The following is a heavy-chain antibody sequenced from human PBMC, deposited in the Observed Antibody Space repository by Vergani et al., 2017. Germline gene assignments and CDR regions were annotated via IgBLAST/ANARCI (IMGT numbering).Heavy chain of an antibody. CDR2: IYTSGST. Sequence: QVQLQESGPGLVKPSQTLSLTCTVSGGSISSGSYYWSWIRQPAGKGLGWIGRIYTSGSTNYNPSLKSRVNISVDTSKNQFSLKLSSVTAADTAVYYCARDDTGSGWYLGYWGQGTLVTVSS. V-gene: IGHV4-61*02. CDR1: GGSISSGSYY. D-gene: IGHD6-19*01. J-gene: IGHJ4*02. CDR3: ARDDTGSGWYLGY.